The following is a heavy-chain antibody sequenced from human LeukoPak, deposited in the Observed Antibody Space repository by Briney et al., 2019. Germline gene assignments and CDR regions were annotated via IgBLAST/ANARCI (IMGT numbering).Heavy chain of an antibody. J-gene: IGHJ5*02. V-gene: IGHV1-69*05. CDR3: ARTTYYYDSSGYNNWFDP. CDR2: TIPIFGTA. CDR1: GGTFSSYA. Sequence: SVKVSCKASGGTFSSYAISWVRQAPGQGLEWMGGTIPIFGTANYAQKFQGRVPITTDESTSTAYMELSSLRSEDTAVYYCARTTYYYDSSGYNNWFDPWGQGTLVTVSS. D-gene: IGHD3-22*01.